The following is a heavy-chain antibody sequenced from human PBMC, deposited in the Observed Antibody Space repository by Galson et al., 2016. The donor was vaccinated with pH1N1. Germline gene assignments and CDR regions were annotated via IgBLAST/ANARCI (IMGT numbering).Heavy chain of an antibody. CDR2: ITGSGGGT. D-gene: IGHD4-11*01. CDR3: AKAPTVTANGRTYFDY. J-gene: IGHJ4*02. Sequence: SLRLSCAASGFTFSSYAMARVRQAPGKGLECVSTITGSGGGTYYADSVKGWFTFSRDNSKNTLYLQMNSLRAEDTAVYYCAKAPTVTANGRTYFDYWGQGVRVIVSS. CDR1: GFTFSSYA. V-gene: IGHV3-23*01.